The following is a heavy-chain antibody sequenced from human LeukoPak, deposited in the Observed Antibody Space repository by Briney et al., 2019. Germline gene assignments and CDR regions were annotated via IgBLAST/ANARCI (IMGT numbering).Heavy chain of an antibody. V-gene: IGHV1-2*02. CDR2: INPNSGGT. CDR3: ARSNTCSRKYYFDY. J-gene: IGHJ4*02. CDR1: GYTFTGYY. Sequence: ASVKVSCKASGYTFTGYYMHWVRQAPGQGLEWMGWINPNSGGTNYAQKFQGRVTMTRDTSISTAYMELSRLRSDDTAVYYCARSNTCSRKYYFDYWGQGTLVTVSS. D-gene: IGHD2-15*01.